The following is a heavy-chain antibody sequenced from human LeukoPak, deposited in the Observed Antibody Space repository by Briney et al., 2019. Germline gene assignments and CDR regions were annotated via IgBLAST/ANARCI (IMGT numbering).Heavy chain of an antibody. CDR3: AHLWFGELLFWFDP. J-gene: IGHJ5*02. V-gene: IGHV4-39*01. D-gene: IGHD3-10*01. CDR2: IYYSGST. CDR1: GGSISSSSHY. Sequence: SETLSLTCTVSGGSISSSSHYWGWIRQPPGKGLEWIGSIYYSGSTYYNPSLKSRVTISVDTSKNQFSLKLSSVAAADTAVYYCAHLWFGELLFWFDPWGQGTLVTVSS.